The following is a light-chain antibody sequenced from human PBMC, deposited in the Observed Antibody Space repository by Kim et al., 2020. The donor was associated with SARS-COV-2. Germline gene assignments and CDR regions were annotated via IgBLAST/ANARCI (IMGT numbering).Light chain of an antibody. CDR2: DVS. V-gene: IGLV2-14*03. Sequence: GQSITTSCSGTSSDVGGYKYVSWYQQHPGKAPKLMIYDVSNRPSGVSNRFSGSKSGNTASLTISGLQAEDEADYYCSSNTSSFTLVFGGGTQLTVL. CDR1: SSDVGGYKY. J-gene: IGLJ2*01. CDR3: SSNTSSFTLV.